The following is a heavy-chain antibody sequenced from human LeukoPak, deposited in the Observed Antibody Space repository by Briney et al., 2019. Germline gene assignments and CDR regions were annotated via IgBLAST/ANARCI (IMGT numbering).Heavy chain of an antibody. D-gene: IGHD6-19*01. Sequence: SETLSLTCTVSGGSISSYYWSWLRQPPGKGLEWIGYIYYSGSTNYNPSLKSRVTISVDTSKNQFSLKLSSVTAADTAVYYCARLSSGWYPDYWGQGTLVTVSS. J-gene: IGHJ4*02. V-gene: IGHV4-59*08. CDR3: ARLSSGWYPDY. CDR1: GGSISSYY. CDR2: IYYSGST.